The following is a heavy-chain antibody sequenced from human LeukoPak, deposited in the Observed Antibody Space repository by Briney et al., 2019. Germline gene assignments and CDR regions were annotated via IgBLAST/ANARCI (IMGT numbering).Heavy chain of an antibody. CDR2: INHSGST. CDR1: GGSISSGSYY. CDR3: ARRYFRSIDY. J-gene: IGHJ4*02. D-gene: IGHD3-10*01. V-gene: IGHV4-39*07. Sequence: SETLSLTCTVSGGSISSGSYYWSWIRQPPGKGLEWIGEINHSGSTNYNPSLKSRVTISVDTSKNQFSLKLSSVTAADTAVYYCARRYFRSIDYWGQGTLVTVSS.